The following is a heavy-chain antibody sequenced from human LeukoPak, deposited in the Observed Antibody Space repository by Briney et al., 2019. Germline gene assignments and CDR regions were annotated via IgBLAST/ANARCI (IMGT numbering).Heavy chain of an antibody. V-gene: IGHV3-74*01. CDR2: IFQGGGEI. Sequence: GGSLRLSCAASGFTFSSYWMHWVRQAPGKGLEWVSSIFQGGGEIHYADSVRGRFTISRDNSKSTLFLQMNSLRAEDSAIYYCATYRQVLLPFESWGQGTLATVSS. CDR1: GFTFSSYW. D-gene: IGHD5-18*01. CDR3: ATYRQVLLPFES. J-gene: IGHJ4*02.